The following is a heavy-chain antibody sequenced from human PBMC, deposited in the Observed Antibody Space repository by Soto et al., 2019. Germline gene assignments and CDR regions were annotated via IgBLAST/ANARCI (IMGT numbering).Heavy chain of an antibody. J-gene: IGHJ6*02. V-gene: IGHV3-30*03. CDR1: GFTFSSYG. D-gene: IGHD6-25*01. CDR3: ASPSPAADMGTYYSGMYA. CDR2: ISYDGSNK. Sequence: PGGSLRLSCAASGFTFSSYGMHWVRQAPGKGLEWVAVISYDGSNKYYADSVKGRFTISRDNSKNTLYLQMNSLRAEDTAVYYCASPSPAADMGTYYSGMYARGQRNTVPVSS.